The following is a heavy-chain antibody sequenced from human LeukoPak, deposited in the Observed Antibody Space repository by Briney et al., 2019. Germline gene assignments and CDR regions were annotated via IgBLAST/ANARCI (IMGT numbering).Heavy chain of an antibody. Sequence: GGSLRLSCAASGFTFSSYTMNWVRQAPGKGLEWVSSMSSSSSYIYYADAVKDRFTISRDNAKNSLYLQMNSLRAEDTAVYYCATVRGGNTRDFAYWGQGTLVTVSS. CDR2: MSSSSSYI. V-gene: IGHV3-21*01. J-gene: IGHJ4*02. CDR1: GFTFSSYT. CDR3: ATVRGGNTRDFAY. D-gene: IGHD4-23*01.